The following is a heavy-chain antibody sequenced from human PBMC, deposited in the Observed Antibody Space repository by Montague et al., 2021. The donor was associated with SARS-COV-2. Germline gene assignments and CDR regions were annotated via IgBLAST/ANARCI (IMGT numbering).Heavy chain of an antibody. J-gene: IGHJ4*02. CDR2: IYYSRST. CDR3: ARDRGQTYYDIVTGGALAGEIANGIDY. Sequence: SETLSLTCTVSGGSISSGSYYWSWIRQPPGKGLEWIGYIYYSRSTNYNPSLKSRVTISVDTSKNQFSLKLSSVTAADTAVYYCARDRGQTYYDIVTGGALAGEIANGIDYWGQGTLGTVSS. D-gene: IGHD3-9*01. CDR1: GGSISSGSYY. V-gene: IGHV4-61*01.